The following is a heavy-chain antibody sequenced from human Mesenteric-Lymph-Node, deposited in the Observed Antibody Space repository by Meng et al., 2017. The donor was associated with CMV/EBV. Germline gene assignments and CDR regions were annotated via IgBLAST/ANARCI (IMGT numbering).Heavy chain of an antibody. D-gene: IGHD1-7*01. Sequence: GSLRLSCTVSGGSISNYFWSWIRQPPGKGLEWIGYIYYSGNTNYNPSLRSRVIMSLDTSKNHFSLQLTSVTAADTAVYYCAKDSELELRFPLIDGFDYWGQGTLVTVSS. J-gene: IGHJ4*02. V-gene: IGHV4-59*01. CDR1: GGSISNYF. CDR2: IYYSGNT. CDR3: AKDSELELRFPLIDGFDY.